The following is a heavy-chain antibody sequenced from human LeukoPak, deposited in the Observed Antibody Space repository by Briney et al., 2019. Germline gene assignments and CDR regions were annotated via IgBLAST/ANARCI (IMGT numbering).Heavy chain of an antibody. J-gene: IGHJ4*02. D-gene: IGHD3-3*01. CDR2: ISAYNGNT. CDR1: GYTFTSYG. CDR3: ARDPYYDFWSGYYNRLYFDY. Sequence: GASVKVSCKASGYTFTSYGISWVRQAPGQGLEWMGWISAYNGNTNYAQKLQGRVTMTRDTSISTAYMELSRLRSDDTAVYYCARDPYYDFWSGYYNRLYFDYWGQGTLVTVSS. V-gene: IGHV1-18*01.